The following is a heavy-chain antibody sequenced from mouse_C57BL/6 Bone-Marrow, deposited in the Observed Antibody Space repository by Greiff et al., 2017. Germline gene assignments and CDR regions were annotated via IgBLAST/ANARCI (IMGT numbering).Heavy chain of an antibody. CDR2: IWSGGST. CDR3: ARTAVVAPDWYFDV. Sequence: VQLPQSGPGLVQPSQSLSITCTVSGFSLTSYGVHWVRQSPGKGLEWLGVIWSGGSTDYNAAFISRLSISTDNSKSQVFCKMNSLQADDTALYYCARTAVVAPDWYFDVWGTGTTVTVSS. CDR1: GFSLTSYG. J-gene: IGHJ1*03. D-gene: IGHD1-1*01. V-gene: IGHV2-2*01.